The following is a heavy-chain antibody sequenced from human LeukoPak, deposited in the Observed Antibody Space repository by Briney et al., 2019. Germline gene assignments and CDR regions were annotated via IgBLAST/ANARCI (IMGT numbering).Heavy chain of an antibody. CDR1: GGSISSYY. V-gene: IGHV4-59*01. J-gene: IGHJ4*02. CDR3: ARTPYYYGSGSYYSAYYFDY. CDR2: IYYSGTT. D-gene: IGHD3-10*01. Sequence: PSETLSLTCTVSGGSISSYYWSWIRQPPGKGLEWIGYIYYSGTTYYNPSLKSRVTISVDTSKNQFSLKLSSVTAADTAVYYCARTPYYYGSGSYYSAYYFDYWGQGTLVTVSS.